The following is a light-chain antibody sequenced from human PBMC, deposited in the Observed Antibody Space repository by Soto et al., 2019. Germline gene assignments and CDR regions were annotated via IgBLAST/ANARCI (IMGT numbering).Light chain of an antibody. CDR1: QSVSSY. J-gene: IGKJ4*01. Sequence: EIVLTQSPATLSLSPGERATLSCRASQSVSSYLAWYQQRPGQAPSLLMYDASNRATGIPARFSSSGSGTDFTLTISRLEPEDFALYYCQQRSNWPLTFGGGTKVEI. V-gene: IGKV3-11*01. CDR3: QQRSNWPLT. CDR2: DAS.